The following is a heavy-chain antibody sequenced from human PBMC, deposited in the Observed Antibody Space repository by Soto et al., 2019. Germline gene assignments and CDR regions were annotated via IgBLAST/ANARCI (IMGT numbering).Heavy chain of an antibody. J-gene: IGHJ5*02. CDR3: AKDLKYTSGRGCCDP. D-gene: IGHD6-19*01. V-gene: IGHV3-23*01. CDR2: ITGSGGST. CDR1: GFTFNNYA. Sequence: EVQLLESGGGLVQPGGSLRLSCAASGFTFNNYAMSWVRQAPGKGPEWVSAITGSGGSTYYADSVKGRFTISRDNSKNTMYLQMNSLRAEDTAVYYCAKDLKYTSGRGCCDPWGQGTLVTVSS.